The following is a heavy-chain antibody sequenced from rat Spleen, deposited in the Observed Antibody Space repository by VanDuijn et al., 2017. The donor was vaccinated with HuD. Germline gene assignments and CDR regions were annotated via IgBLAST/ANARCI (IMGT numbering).Heavy chain of an antibody. CDR1: GFTFSDYN. Sequence: EVQLVESGGGLVQPGRSLKLSCAASGFTFSDYNMAWVRQAPTKGLEWVATIIYDGSSSYYRDSVKGRFTISRDNAKSTLYRQMDSLRSEDTATYYCTRHYYSGPFDYWGPGVMVTVSS. CDR3: TRHYYSGPFDY. CDR2: IIYDGSSS. D-gene: IGHD1-2*01. J-gene: IGHJ2*01. V-gene: IGHV5-7*01.